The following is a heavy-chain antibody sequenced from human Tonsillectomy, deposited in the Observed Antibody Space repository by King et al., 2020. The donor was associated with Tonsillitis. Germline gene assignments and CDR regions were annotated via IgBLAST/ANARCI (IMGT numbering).Heavy chain of an antibody. Sequence: VQLQESGPGLVKPSETLSLTCTVSGDSITRYYWSWIRQPPGKGMEWIGYMFYSGSTNYNPSLKSRVTMSVDTSKNQFSLKLSSVTAADTAVYYFARVRDRNMKQLDYWGEGTPVTVSS. J-gene: IGHJ4*02. D-gene: IGHD1/OR15-1a*01. CDR1: GDSITRYY. CDR2: MFYSGST. V-gene: IGHV4-59*01. CDR3: ARVRDRNMKQLDY.